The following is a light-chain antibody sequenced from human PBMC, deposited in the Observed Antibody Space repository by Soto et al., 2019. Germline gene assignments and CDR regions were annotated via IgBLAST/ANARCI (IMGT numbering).Light chain of an antibody. Sequence: SALTQPRSVSGSPGQSVTISCTGTSSDVGAYNSVSWYQQHPGKAPELMISDVSRRPSGVPDRFSATKSGNTASLTISGLQAEDEADYYCCSYAGRYSYVFGSGTKVTVL. CDR1: SSDVGAYNS. V-gene: IGLV2-11*01. CDR2: DVS. CDR3: CSYAGRYSYV. J-gene: IGLJ1*01.